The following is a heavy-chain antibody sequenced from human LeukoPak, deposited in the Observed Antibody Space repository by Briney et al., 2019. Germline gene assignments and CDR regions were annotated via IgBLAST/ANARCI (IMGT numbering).Heavy chain of an antibody. CDR2: IYSSGST. J-gene: IGHJ4*02. Sequence: SETLSLTCTVSGGSISDYYWSWIRQPAGKGLEWIGRIYSSGSTNYNPSLKSRVTMSADKSESQFSLKLSSVTAADTAVYYCARELSTGWPGFDSWGQGTLVTVSS. CDR3: ARELSTGWPGFDS. CDR1: GGSISDYY. V-gene: IGHV4-4*07. D-gene: IGHD6-19*01.